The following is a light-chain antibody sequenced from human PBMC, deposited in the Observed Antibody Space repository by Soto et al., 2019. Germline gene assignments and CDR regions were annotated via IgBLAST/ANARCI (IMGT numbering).Light chain of an antibody. CDR1: SSNIGAGYD. Sequence: QSMLTQPPSVSGAPGQRVTISCTGSSSNIGAGYDVHWYQQLPGTAPKLLIYGNSNRPSGVPDRFSGSKSGTSASLAITGLQAEDEADYYCQSYDSSLSAPVFGTGTKLTVL. CDR2: GNS. CDR3: QSYDSSLSAPV. J-gene: IGLJ1*01. V-gene: IGLV1-40*01.